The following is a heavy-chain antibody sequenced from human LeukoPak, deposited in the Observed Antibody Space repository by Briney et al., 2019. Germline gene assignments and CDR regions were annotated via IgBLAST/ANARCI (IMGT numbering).Heavy chain of an antibody. CDR3: ARGSYLSYYFWSGYYSGGYYYYYMDV. Sequence: ASVKVSCKASGYTFTSYDINWVRQATGQGLEWMGWMNPNSGNTGYAQKFQGRVTITRNTSISTAYMELSSLRSEDTAVYYCARGSYLSYYFWSGYYSGGYYYYYMDVWGKGTTVTVSS. J-gene: IGHJ6*03. CDR1: GYTFTSYD. CDR2: MNPNSGNT. D-gene: IGHD3-3*01. V-gene: IGHV1-8*03.